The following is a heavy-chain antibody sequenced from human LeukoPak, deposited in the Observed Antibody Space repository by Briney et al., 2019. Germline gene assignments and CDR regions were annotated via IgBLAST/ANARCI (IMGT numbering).Heavy chain of an antibody. CDR2: INPNSGGT. Sequence: ASVKVSCKASGYTITGYYMHWVRQAPGQGLEWMGWINPNSGGTNYAQKFQGRVTMTRDTSISTAYMELSRLRSDDTAVYYCARCLTMTKGIPYYFDYWGLGTLVTVSS. CDR1: GYTITGYY. CDR3: ARCLTMTKGIPYYFDY. D-gene: IGHD3-22*01. V-gene: IGHV1-2*02. J-gene: IGHJ4*02.